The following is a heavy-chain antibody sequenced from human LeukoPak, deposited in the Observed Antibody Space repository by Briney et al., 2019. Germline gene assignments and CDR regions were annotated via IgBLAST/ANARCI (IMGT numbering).Heavy chain of an antibody. J-gene: IGHJ4*02. V-gene: IGHV1-18*01. CDR1: GYTFNSYG. Sequence: ASVRVSCKASGYTFNSYGISWVRPAPAQGLEGTGWISANNGNTNYAQKLQGRLTMTTDTSTNTAYMELRSLRSDDTAVYYCATERAVAGRGSFDYWGQGTLVTVSS. CDR2: ISANNGNT. CDR3: ATERAVAGRGSFDY. D-gene: IGHD6-19*01.